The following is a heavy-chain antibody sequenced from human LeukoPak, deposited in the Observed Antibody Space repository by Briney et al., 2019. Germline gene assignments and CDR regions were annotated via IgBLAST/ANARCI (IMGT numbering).Heavy chain of an antibody. Sequence: APVKVSCKASGYTFTSYYMHWVRQAPGQGLEWMGIINPSGGSTSYAQKFQGRVTMTTDTSTSTAYMELRSLRSDDTAVYYCARAFGVLGGLNWFDPWGQGTLVTVSS. V-gene: IGHV1-46*01. J-gene: IGHJ5*02. CDR2: INPSGGST. D-gene: IGHD3-10*01. CDR3: ARAFGVLGGLNWFDP. CDR1: GYTFTSYY.